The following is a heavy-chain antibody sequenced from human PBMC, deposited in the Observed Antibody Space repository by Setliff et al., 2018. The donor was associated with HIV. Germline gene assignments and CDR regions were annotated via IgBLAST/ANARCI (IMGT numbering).Heavy chain of an antibody. CDR3: ARGAERYFDWLSRGHDAFDI. V-gene: IGHV4-39*07. CDR2: IYHSGSA. J-gene: IGHJ3*02. Sequence: SETLSLTCTVSGGSISSSNYYWGWIRQPPGKGREWIGSIYHSGSAYYNPSLKSRVTISVDTSKNQFSVKLTSVTAADTAMYYCARGAERYFDWLSRGHDAFDIWGQGTMVTVSS. D-gene: IGHD3-9*01. CDR1: GGSISSSNYY.